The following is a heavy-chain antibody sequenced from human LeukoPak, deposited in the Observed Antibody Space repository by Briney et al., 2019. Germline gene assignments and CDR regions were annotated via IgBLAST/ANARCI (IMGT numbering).Heavy chain of an antibody. D-gene: IGHD2-21*01. V-gene: IGHV4-59*01. CDR1: GGSISSYY. J-gene: IGHJ3*02. Sequence: SETLFLTCTVSGGSISSYYWSWIRQPPGKGLEWIGYIYYSGSTNYNPSLKSRVTISVDTSKNQFSLKLSSVTAADTAVYYCARGVAVHAFDIWGQGTMVTVSS. CDR2: IYYSGST. CDR3: ARGVAVHAFDI.